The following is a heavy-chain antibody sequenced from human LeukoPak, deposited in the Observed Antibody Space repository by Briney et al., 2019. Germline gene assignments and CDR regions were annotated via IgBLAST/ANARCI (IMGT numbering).Heavy chain of an antibody. D-gene: IGHD1-26*01. CDR3: AGGNPSGRPGIGFDY. V-gene: IGHV4-59*01. CDR2: VHYSETS. Sequence: PSETLSLTCTVSSGSSSSYHWSWIRQPPGKGLEWIGHVHYSETSRYNPSLESRVSITVDTSKNHFSLRLSSVTAADTAVYYCAGGNPSGRPGIGFDYWGQGALVTVSS. J-gene: IGHJ4*02. CDR1: SGSSSSYH.